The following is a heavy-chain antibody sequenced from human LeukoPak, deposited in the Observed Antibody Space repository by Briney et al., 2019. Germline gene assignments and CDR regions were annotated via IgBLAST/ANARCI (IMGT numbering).Heavy chain of an antibody. CDR2: MNPNSGNT. CDR1: GYTFTGYY. D-gene: IGHD3-9*01. CDR3: ARGAGLRYFDWLLYWFDP. V-gene: IGHV1-8*02. J-gene: IGHJ5*02. Sequence: ASVKVSCKASGYTFTGYYMHWVRQATGQGLEWMGWMNPNSGNTGYAQKFQGRVTMTRNTSISTAYMELSSLRSEDTAVYYCARGAGLRYFDWLLYWFDPWGQGTLVTVSS.